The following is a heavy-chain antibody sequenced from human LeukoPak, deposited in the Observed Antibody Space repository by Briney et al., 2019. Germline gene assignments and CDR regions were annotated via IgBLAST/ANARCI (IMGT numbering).Heavy chain of an antibody. J-gene: IGHJ3*02. V-gene: IGHV3-21*01. CDR1: GFTFSSYS. CDR3: AREISYGDYPSGDAFDN. Sequence: GGSLRLSCAASGFTFSSYSMNWVRQAPGKGLDWVSSISSSSSYIYYANSVKGRFTISRDNAKNSLYLQMNSLRAEDTAVYFCAREISYGDYPSGDAFDNWGQGTMVTVSS. D-gene: IGHD4-17*01. CDR2: ISSSSSYI.